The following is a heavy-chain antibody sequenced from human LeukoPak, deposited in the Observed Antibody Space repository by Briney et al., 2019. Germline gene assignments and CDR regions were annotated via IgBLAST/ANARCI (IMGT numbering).Heavy chain of an antibody. CDR1: GFTFSSYE. J-gene: IGHJ4*02. CDR3: ARGRAARPLSDY. Sequence: GGSLRLSCAASGFTFSSYEMNWVRQAPGKGLEWVSYISSSGPTIYYADSVKGRFTISRDNAKNSLFLQMNSLRAEDTAIYYCARGRAARPLSDYWGQGTLVTVSS. CDR2: ISSSGPTI. V-gene: IGHV3-48*03. D-gene: IGHD2-15*01.